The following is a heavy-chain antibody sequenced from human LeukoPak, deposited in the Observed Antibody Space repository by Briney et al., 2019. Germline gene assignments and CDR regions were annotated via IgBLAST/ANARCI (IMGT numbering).Heavy chain of an antibody. Sequence: SETLSLTCAVYGGSFSGYYWSWIRQPPGKGLEWIWEINHSGSTNYNPYLKSLVTVSLDTSKNKFSMKLSSATAADTAVYYGAGASATIAATADGTHGGWFDTWGQGTLVTVSS. CDR3: AGASATIAATADGTHGGWFDT. CDR2: INHSGST. V-gene: IGHV4-34*01. J-gene: IGHJ5*02. D-gene: IGHD6-13*01. CDR1: GGSFSGYY.